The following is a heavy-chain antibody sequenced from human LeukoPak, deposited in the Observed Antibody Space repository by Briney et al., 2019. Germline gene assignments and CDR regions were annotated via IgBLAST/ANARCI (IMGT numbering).Heavy chain of an antibody. Sequence: GGSLRLSRVASGFTFDSNVMNWVRQAPDKGLEWVAFISYDGTTKFYAVSVKGRFTISRDSSKNILYLQMNSLRTEDTAVYYCVKGFYYNSRTYSSPLNYWGQGTLATVSS. CDR2: ISYDGTTK. V-gene: IGHV3-30*18. CDR3: VKGFYYNSRTYSSPLNY. CDR1: GFTFDSNV. D-gene: IGHD3-22*01. J-gene: IGHJ4*02.